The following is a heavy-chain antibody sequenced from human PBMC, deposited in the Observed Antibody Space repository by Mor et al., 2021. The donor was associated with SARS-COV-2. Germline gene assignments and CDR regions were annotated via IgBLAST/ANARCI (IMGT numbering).Heavy chain of an antibody. D-gene: IGHD3-16*01. Sequence: VSSISSSSSYIYYADSVKGRFTISRDNAKNSLYLQMNSLRAEDTAVYYCARGEAHSDYWGQGTLVT. V-gene: IGHV3-21*01. CDR2: ISSSSSYI. CDR3: ARGEAHSDY. J-gene: IGHJ4*02.